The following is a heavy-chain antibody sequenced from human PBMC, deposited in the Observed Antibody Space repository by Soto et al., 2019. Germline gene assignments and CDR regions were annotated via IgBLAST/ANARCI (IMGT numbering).Heavy chain of an antibody. V-gene: IGHV4-31*11. CDR2: IYSSGST. Sequence: SETLSLTCAVSGGSIISACYSWNWIRQSRGRGLDWIGHIYSSGSTYYNPSLKSRVSISVDTSNNQFSLKLTSVTAADTAVYFCAREDAARIERWFDAWGQGILVTVSS. CDR1: GGSIISACYS. CDR3: AREDAARIERWFDA. D-gene: IGHD6-6*01. J-gene: IGHJ5*02.